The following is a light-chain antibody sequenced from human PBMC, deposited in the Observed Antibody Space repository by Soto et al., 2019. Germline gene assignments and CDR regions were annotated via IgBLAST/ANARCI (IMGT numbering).Light chain of an antibody. CDR2: DVS. CDR1: SSDVGGYNY. CDR3: SSYTGSSVV. Sequence: QSALTQPASVSGSPGQSITISCTGTSSDVGGYNYVSWYQQHPGKAPKLMIYDVSNRPSGVSNRFSGSKSGNTASLTISGLQAEGEADYYCSSYTGSSVVFGGGTKLTVL. V-gene: IGLV2-14*01. J-gene: IGLJ2*01.